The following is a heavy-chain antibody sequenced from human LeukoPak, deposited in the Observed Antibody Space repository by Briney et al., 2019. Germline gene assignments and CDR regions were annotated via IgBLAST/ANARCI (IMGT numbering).Heavy chain of an antibody. CDR3: ARVRAMITFGGVIDHFDY. D-gene: IGHD3-16*02. V-gene: IGHV1-8*01. CDR2: MNPNSGNT. Sequence: LGASVKVSCKASGYTFTSYDINWVRQATGQGLEWMGWMNPNSGNTGYAQKFQGRVTMTRNTSISTAYMELSSLRSEDTAVCYCARVRAMITFGGVIDHFDYWGQGTLVTVSS. CDR1: GYTFTSYD. J-gene: IGHJ4*02.